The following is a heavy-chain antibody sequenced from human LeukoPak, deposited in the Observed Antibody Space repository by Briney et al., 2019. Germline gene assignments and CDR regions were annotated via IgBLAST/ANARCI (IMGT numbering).Heavy chain of an antibody. Sequence: SETLSLTCAVYGGSFSGYYWSWIRQPPGKGLEWIGEINHSGSTNYNPSLKSRVTISVDTSKNQFSLKLSSVTAADTAVYYCARAATYQLNNPARYHYYYMDVWGKGTTVTISS. J-gene: IGHJ6*03. CDR2: INHSGST. CDR3: ARAATYQLNNPARYHYYYMDV. V-gene: IGHV4-34*01. D-gene: IGHD2-2*01. CDR1: GGSFSGYY.